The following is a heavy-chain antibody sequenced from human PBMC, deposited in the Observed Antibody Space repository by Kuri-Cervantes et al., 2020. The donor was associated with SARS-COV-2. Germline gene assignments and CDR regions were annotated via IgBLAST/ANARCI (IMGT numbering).Heavy chain of an antibody. CDR3: ARMGGGGYYYYGMDV. J-gene: IGHJ6*02. CDR2: IDWDDDK. D-gene: IGHD4-23*01. CDR1: GFSLSTSGMC. V-gene: IGHV2-70*01. Sequence: SGPTLVKPTQTLTLTCTFSGFSLSTSGMCVSWIRQPPGKALEWLALIDWDDDKYYSTSLKTRLTISKDTSKNQVVLTMTTMDPVDTATYYCARMGGGGYYYYGMDVWGQGTTVTVSS.